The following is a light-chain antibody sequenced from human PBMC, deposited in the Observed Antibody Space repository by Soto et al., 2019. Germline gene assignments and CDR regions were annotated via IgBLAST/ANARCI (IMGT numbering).Light chain of an antibody. J-gene: IGKJ2*01. CDR3: QQSYSTPYT. CDR1: QSISSH. CDR2: AAS. Sequence: DIQMTQSPSSLSAFVGDRVTVTCRASQSISSHLNWYQQKPGKAPKLLIYAASSLQSGIPSRFSGSGSGTDFTLTISSLQPEDFATYYCQQSYSTPYTFGQGTKLEIE. V-gene: IGKV1-39*01.